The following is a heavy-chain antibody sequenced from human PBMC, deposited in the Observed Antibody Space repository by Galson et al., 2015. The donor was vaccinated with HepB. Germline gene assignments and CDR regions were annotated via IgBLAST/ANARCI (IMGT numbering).Heavy chain of an antibody. CDR3: VREEHSYHSGAAFDM. CDR1: GITLGGYW. D-gene: IGHD3-22*01. J-gene: IGHJ3*02. Sequence: SLRLSCAASGITLGGYWMSWVRQAPGKGLEWVGNIRQDGNWKSYVDSVEGRFTISRDNAKNSLYLQLSTLGAEDTAVYYCVREEHSYHSGAAFDMWGQGTMVTVSS. CDR2: IRQDGNWK. V-gene: IGHV3-7*03.